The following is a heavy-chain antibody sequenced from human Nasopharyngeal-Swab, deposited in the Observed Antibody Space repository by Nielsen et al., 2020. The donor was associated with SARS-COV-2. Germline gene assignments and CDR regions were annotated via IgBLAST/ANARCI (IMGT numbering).Heavy chain of an antibody. D-gene: IGHD1-7*01. V-gene: IGHV3-7*03. CDR2: MKQDGSEQ. J-gene: IGHJ4*02. Sequence: GGSLRLSCAASGFTFNSYWMRWARQAPGKGLEWVANMKQDGSEQYYVDSVKGRFTVSRDNAKNSLYLQMNSLRAEDTAVYYCARGGNYHYFDYWGQGALVTVSS. CDR3: ARGGNYHYFDY. CDR1: GFTFNSYW.